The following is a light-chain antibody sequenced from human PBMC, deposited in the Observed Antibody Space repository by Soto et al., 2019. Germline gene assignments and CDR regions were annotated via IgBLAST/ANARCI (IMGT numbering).Light chain of an antibody. CDR1: QSVSSY. V-gene: IGKV3-20*01. CDR3: QQYGSSGT. J-gene: IGKJ1*01. CDR2: AAS. Sequence: EIVFTQSPATLSLSPVERATLSCRASQSVSSYLAWYQQKPGQAPRVLIYAASNRATGIPDRFSGSGSGTDFTLTISRLEPEDFAVYYCQQYGSSGTFGQGTKVDIK.